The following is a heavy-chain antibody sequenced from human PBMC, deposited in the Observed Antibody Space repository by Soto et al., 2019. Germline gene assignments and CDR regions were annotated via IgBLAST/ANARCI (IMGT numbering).Heavy chain of an antibody. CDR1: GGSISSGDYY. V-gene: IGHV4-30-4*01. CDR3: ARWVPAAMTAFVDY. CDR2: IYYSGST. J-gene: IGHJ4*02. Sequence: SETLSLTCTVSGGSISSGDYYWSWIRQPPGKGLEWIGYIYYSGSTYYNPSLKSRVTISVDTSKNQFSLKLSSVTAADTAVYYCARWVPAAMTAFVDYWGQGTLVTVSS. D-gene: IGHD2-2*01.